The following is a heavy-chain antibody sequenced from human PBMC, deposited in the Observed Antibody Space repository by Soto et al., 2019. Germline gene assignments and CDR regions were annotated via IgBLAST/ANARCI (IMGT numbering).Heavy chain of an antibody. CDR1: GSTFTSYY. CDR3: ARDTPTGDYGGNSAAFDI. Sequence: ASVKVSCKASGSTFTSYYMHWVRQAPGQGLEWMGIINPSGGSTSYAQKFQGRVTMTRDTSTSTVYMELSSLRFEDTAVYYCARDTPTGDYGGNSAAFDIWGQGTMVTV. D-gene: IGHD4-17*01. CDR2: INPSGGST. V-gene: IGHV1-46*01. J-gene: IGHJ3*02.